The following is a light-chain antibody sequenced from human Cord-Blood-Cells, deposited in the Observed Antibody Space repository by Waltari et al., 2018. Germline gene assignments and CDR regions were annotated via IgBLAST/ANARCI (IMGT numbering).Light chain of an antibody. CDR3: QQYYSTPPT. J-gene: IGKJ1*01. CDR2: WAS. V-gene: IGKV4-1*01. CDR1: PSVLYSSNNKNY. Sequence: DIVMTQSPDSLAVSLGERATINGKSSPSVLYSSNNKNYLAWYQQKPGQPPKLLIYWASTRESRVPDRFSGSGSGTDFTLTISSLQAEDVAVYYCQQYYSTPPTFGQGTKVEIK.